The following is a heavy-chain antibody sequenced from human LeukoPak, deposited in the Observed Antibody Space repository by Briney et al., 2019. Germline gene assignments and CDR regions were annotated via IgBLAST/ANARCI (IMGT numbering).Heavy chain of an antibody. Sequence: GGSLRLSCAASGFTFSNYGMNWVRQAPGKGLEWVSGISGSGGSTYYADSVKGRFTISRDNSKNSLYLQMNSLRAEDTALYYCAKSQRGLGEATDYWGQGTLVTVSS. D-gene: IGHD3-10*01. V-gene: IGHV3-23*01. CDR3: AKSQRGLGEATDY. J-gene: IGHJ4*02. CDR1: GFTFSNYG. CDR2: ISGSGGST.